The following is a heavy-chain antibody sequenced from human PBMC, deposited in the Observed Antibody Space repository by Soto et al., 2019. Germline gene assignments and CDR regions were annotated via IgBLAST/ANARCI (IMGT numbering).Heavy chain of an antibody. CDR2: IWYDGSNK. D-gene: IGHD3-22*01. V-gene: IGHV3-33*03. Sequence: GGSLRLSCAASGFTFSSYGMHWVRQAPGKGLEWVAVIWYDGSNKYYADSVKGRFTISRDNSKNTLYLQMNSLRAEDTAVYYCEKDGGYGAMIVVVINLGGLDYCGQVSLVPVSS. CDR1: GFTFSSYG. J-gene: IGHJ4*02. CDR3: EKDGGYGAMIVVVINLGGLDY.